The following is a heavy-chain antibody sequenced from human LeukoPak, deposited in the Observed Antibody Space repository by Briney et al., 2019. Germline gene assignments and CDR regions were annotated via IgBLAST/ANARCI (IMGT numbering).Heavy chain of an antibody. CDR3: ASHVTVLGTRGFDF. CDR2: VHHGGAS. V-gene: IGHV4-4*02. CDR1: GDSITSHSW. J-gene: IGHJ4*02. D-gene: IGHD6-19*01. Sequence: SGTLSLTCAVSGDSITSHSWWSWVRQPPGKGLEWIGEVHHGGASNYDPSLESRVTISVDKSKNRFSLNLRSVTAVDTATYYCASHVTVLGTRGFDFWGRGTLVTVS.